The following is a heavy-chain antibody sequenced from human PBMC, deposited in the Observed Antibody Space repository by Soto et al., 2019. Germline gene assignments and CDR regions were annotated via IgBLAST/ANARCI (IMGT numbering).Heavy chain of an antibody. Sequence: GGSLRLSCAASGFTFTRYGMNWVRQAPGKGLEWVSSISSTTNYIYYGDSMKGRFTISRDNAKNSLYLEMNSLRAEDTAVYYCARESEDLTSNFDYWGQGTLVTVSS. CDR2: ISSTTNYI. CDR1: GFTFTRYG. J-gene: IGHJ4*02. CDR3: ARESEDLTSNFDY. V-gene: IGHV3-21*06.